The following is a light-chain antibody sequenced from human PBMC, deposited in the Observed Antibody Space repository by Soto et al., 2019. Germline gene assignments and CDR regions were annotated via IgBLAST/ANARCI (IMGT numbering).Light chain of an antibody. Sequence: EIVLTQSPATLSPSLGDRATITCRASQSVGSSLAWYQQKLGQAPRLLIYGASDLATGIPDRFRGSGSGTEFTLTISSLQPDDFATYVCQQYVKYPVTFGQGTKVDIK. CDR2: GAS. V-gene: IGKV3D-15*01. CDR3: QQYVKYPVT. CDR1: QSVGSS. J-gene: IGKJ1*01.